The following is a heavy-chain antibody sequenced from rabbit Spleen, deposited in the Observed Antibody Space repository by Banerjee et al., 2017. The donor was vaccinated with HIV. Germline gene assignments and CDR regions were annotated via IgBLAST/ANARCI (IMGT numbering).Heavy chain of an antibody. J-gene: IGHJ4*01. CDR1: GFDFSDRDV. Sequence: QEQLVESGGGLVQPEGSLTLTCKTSGFDFSDRDVMCWVRQAPGKGLQWIACINASTAKPVYATWASGRFTISRTSSTTVTLRMTSLAAADRATYFCARDLVAVIGWNFNLWGQGTLVTVS. CDR3: ARDLVAVIGWNFNL. V-gene: IGHV1S45*01. D-gene: IGHD1-1*01. CDR2: INASTAKP.